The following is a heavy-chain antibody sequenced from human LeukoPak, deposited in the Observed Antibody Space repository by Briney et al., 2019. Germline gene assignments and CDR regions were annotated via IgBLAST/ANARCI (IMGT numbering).Heavy chain of an antibody. Sequence: GGSLRLSCAASGFTFSNYAMSWVRQAPGKGLEWVSGISGSGGSTYYADSVKGRFTISRDNSKNTLYLQMNSLRAEDTAVYYCAKGNIVGYFDWFDPWGQGTLVTVSS. CDR2: ISGSGGST. CDR3: AKGNIVGYFDWFDP. J-gene: IGHJ5*02. D-gene: IGHD2-15*01. V-gene: IGHV3-23*01. CDR1: GFTFSNYA.